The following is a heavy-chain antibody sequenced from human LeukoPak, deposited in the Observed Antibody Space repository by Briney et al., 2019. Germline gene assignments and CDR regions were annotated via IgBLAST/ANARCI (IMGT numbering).Heavy chain of an antibody. V-gene: IGHV3-53*01. J-gene: IGHJ4*02. Sequence: GGSLRLSCAASGFIVSNNYMTWVRQAPGRGLEWVSSVDGGGGTYYADSVKGRFTISRDNSKDTLYLQMNGLRAEDTAVYFCAKQSAGSAAWYSLHYDFWGQGTLVTVSS. D-gene: IGHD6-13*01. CDR3: AKQSAGSAAWYSLHYDF. CDR1: GFIVSNNY. CDR2: VDGGGGT.